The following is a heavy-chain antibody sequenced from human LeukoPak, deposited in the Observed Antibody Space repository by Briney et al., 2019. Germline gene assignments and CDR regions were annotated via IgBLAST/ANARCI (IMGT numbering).Heavy chain of an antibody. Sequence: GRSLRLSCAASGFVFSRYGMHWVRQAPGKGLEWVALISSDGNDKLYGDSVKGRITISRDDSKSTLYLQMNSLRAEDTAVYYCTTKVIRGNSGDDYDDWGQGTLVTVSS. V-gene: IGHV3-30*03. CDR1: GFVFSRYG. CDR2: ISSDGNDK. D-gene: IGHD5-12*01. CDR3: TTKVIRGNSGDDYDD. J-gene: IGHJ4*02.